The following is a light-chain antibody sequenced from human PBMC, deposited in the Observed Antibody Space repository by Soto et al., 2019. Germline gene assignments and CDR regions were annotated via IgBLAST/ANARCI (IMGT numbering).Light chain of an antibody. V-gene: IGLV2-14*01. J-gene: IGLJ2*01. CDR2: DVS. Sequence: QSALTQRACVSGSPGQSVTISCTGTSSDVGGYNYVSWYQQHPGKAPKLMIYDVSNRPSGVSNRFSGSKSGNTASLTISGLQAEDEADYYCSSYTSSRTLSFGGGTKVTVL. CDR1: SSDVGGYNY. CDR3: SSYTSSRTLS.